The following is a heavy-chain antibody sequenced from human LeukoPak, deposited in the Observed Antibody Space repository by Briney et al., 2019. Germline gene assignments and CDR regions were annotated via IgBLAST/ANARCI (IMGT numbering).Heavy chain of an antibody. CDR2: ISSSSSYI. J-gene: IGHJ3*02. CDR1: GFPSISNS. V-gene: IGHV3-21*01. D-gene: IGHD5-12*01. Sequence: GGSLRLSCAPSGFPSISNSLTGVRQAPGKGLEGVSSISSSSSYIYYADSVKGRFTISRDNAKNSLYLQMNSLRAEDTAVYYCASAWVRYYDSAFDIWGQGTMVTVSS. CDR3: ASAWVRYYDSAFDI.